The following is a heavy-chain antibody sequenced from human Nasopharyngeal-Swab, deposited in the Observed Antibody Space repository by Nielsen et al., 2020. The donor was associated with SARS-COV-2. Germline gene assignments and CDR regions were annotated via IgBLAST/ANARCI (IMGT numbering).Heavy chain of an antibody. Sequence: SETLSLTCTVSGDSISSNYWSWIRQPPGKGLEWFGSIYYSGSTNYNPSLKSRVTISVDTSKNQFSLKLSSVTAADTAVYYCARGQYSSSPSFDYWGQGTLVTVSS. V-gene: IGHV4-59*01. D-gene: IGHD6-6*01. J-gene: IGHJ4*02. CDR3: ARGQYSSSPSFDY. CDR2: IYYSGST. CDR1: GDSISSNY.